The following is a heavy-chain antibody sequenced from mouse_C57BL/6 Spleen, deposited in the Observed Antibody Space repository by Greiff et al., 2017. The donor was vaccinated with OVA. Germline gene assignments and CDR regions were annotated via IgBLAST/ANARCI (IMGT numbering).Heavy chain of an antibody. V-gene: IGHV5-4*01. J-gene: IGHJ4*01. D-gene: IGHD1-1*01. CDR1: GFTFSSYA. CDR2: ISDGGSYT. Sequence: EVKLQESGGGLVKPGGSLKLSCAASGFTFSSYAMSWVRQTPEKRLEWVATISDGGSYTYYPDNVKGRFTISRDNAKNNLYLQMSHLKSEDTAMYYCARDPVSGSSYMDYWGQGTSVTVSS. CDR3: ARDPVSGSSYMDY.